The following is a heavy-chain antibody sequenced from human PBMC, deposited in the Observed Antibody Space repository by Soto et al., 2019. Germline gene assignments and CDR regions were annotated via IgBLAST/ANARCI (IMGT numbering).Heavy chain of an antibody. J-gene: IGHJ5*02. CDR1: GGSISSSSYY. CDR3: ARLGATHNWFDP. V-gene: IGHV4-39*01. D-gene: IGHD2-15*01. Sequence: PSETLSLTCAVSGGSISSSSYYWGWIRQPPGKGLEWIGSIYYSGSTYYNPSLKSRVTISVDTSKNQFSLKLSSVTAADTAVYYCARLGATHNWFDPWGQGTLVTVSS. CDR2: IYYSGST.